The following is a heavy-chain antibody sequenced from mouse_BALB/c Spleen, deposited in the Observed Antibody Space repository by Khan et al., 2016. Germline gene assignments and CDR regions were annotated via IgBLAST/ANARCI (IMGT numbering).Heavy chain of an antibody. CDR3: ARRYYGWGYFDD. J-gene: IGHJ2*01. Sequence: EVQLQESGPGLVKPSQSLSLTCTVTGYTITSDYAWNWIRQFPGNKLEWMGYISYSGSTSYNPSLKSRISITRDTSQNPFFLQLNSVTTEATATYYCARRYYGWGYFDDWGQGTTLTVSS. D-gene: IGHD1-2*01. V-gene: IGHV3-2*02. CDR1: GYTITSDYA. CDR2: ISYSGST.